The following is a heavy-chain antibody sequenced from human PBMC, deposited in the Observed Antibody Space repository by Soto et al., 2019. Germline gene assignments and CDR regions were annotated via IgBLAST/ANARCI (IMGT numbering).Heavy chain of an antibody. CDR3: ARGGSSSENGMDV. Sequence: GGSLRLSCAASGFTFSSYSMNWVRQAPGKGLEWVSSISSGNSYIYYADSVKGRFTISRDNAKNSLYLQMNSLRAEDTAVYYCARGGSSSENGMDVWGQGTTVTVSS. CDR1: GFTFSSYS. D-gene: IGHD3-16*01. V-gene: IGHV3-21*01. J-gene: IGHJ6*02. CDR2: ISSGNSYI.